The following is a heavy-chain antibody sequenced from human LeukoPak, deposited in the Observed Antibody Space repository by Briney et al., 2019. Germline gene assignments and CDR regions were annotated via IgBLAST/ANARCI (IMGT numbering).Heavy chain of an antibody. J-gene: IGHJ6*02. Sequence: PGGSLRLSCAASGLTFSSYWMHWVRQAPGKGLVWVSRINSDGSSTSYADSVKGRFTISRDNAKNTLYLQMNSLRAEDTAVYYCARAYCGGDCYLPLHYYGMDVWGQGTTVTVSS. V-gene: IGHV3-74*01. CDR3: ARAYCGGDCYLPLHYYGMDV. D-gene: IGHD2-21*02. CDR1: GLTFSSYW. CDR2: INSDGSST.